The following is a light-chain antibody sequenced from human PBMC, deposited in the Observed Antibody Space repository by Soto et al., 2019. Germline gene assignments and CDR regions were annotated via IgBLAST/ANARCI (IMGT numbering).Light chain of an antibody. J-gene: IGLJ2*01. Sequence: QSALTQPASVSGSLGQSISISCTGTSSDVGSYNLVSWYQQHPGKAPKLMIYEVDKRPSGVSNRFSGSKSGNTASLTISGLQAEDEADYYRCSYANSISFVVFGGGTKLTVL. V-gene: IGLV2-23*02. CDR1: SSDVGSYNL. CDR2: EVD. CDR3: CSYANSISFVV.